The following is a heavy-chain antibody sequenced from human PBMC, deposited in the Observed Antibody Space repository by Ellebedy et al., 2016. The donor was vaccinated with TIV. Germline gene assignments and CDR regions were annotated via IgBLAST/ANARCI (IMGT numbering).Heavy chain of an antibody. V-gene: IGHV4-59*01. CDR3: ARDGVEDYFDY. CDR1: GVSISAYY. CDR2: VYHTGST. Sequence: MPGGSLRLSCSVSGVSISAYYWSWIRQPPGQGLAWIGYVYHTGSTNYNPSLRSRVTLAVDTPTNEFSLKLSYVTTADTAIYYCARDGVEDYFDYWGQGLLVTVSS. J-gene: IGHJ4*02. D-gene: IGHD3-10*01.